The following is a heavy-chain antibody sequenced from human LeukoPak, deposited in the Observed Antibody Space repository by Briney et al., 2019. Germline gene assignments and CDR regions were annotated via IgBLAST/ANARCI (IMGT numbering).Heavy chain of an antibody. J-gene: IGHJ6*03. V-gene: IGHV3-20*04. Sequence: GGSLRLSCAASGFRFDDYGMSWVRQAPGKGLEWVSEINWRGTSTGYADSVRGRITISRDNDKNSLYLQMNSLRAEDTALYYCARGPYFDSSGYYWHYMDVWGKGTTVTVSS. CDR3: ARGPYFDSSGYYWHYMDV. CDR2: INWRGTST. CDR1: GFRFDDYG. D-gene: IGHD3-22*01.